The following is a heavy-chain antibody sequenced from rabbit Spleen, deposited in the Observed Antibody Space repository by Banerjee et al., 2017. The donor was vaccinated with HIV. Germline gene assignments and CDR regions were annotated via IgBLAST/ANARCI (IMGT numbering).Heavy chain of an antibody. Sequence: EQLEESGGGLVKPEGSLTLTCKASGFSFSDKDVMCWVRQAPGKGLEWIACINVVTGKPVYATWAKGRFTISRTSSTTVTLRMTSLTAADRATYFCARDLLGVIGWNFYLWGQGTLVTVS. V-gene: IGHV1S45*01. CDR3: ARDLLGVIGWNFYL. D-gene: IGHD1-1*01. J-gene: IGHJ4*01. CDR2: INVVTGKP. CDR1: GFSFSDKDV.